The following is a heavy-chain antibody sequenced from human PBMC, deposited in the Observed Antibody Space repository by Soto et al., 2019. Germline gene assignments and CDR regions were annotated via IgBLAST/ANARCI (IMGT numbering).Heavy chain of an antibody. Sequence: GGSLRLSCVASGFTFSSYGMHWVRQAPGKGLEWVAVISYDGSNKYYADSVKGRFTISRDNSKNTLYLQMNSLRAEDTAVYYCAKDLGPMVRGVITSNYYGMDVWGQGTTVTVSS. CDR1: GFTFSSYG. V-gene: IGHV3-30*18. CDR3: AKDLGPMVRGVITSNYYGMDV. J-gene: IGHJ6*02. D-gene: IGHD3-10*01. CDR2: ISYDGSNK.